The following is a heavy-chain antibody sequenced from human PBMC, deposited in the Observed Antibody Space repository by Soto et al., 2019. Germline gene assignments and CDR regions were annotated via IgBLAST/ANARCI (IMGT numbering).Heavy chain of an antibody. J-gene: IGHJ4*02. Sequence: GASVKVSCKASGYTFTSYAMHWVRQAPGQRLEWMGWINAGNGNTKYYADSVKGRFTISRDNSKNTLYLQMNSLRAEDTAVYYCARDPGDSSSWHVGDYWGQGTLVTVSS. CDR3: ARDPGDSSSWHVGDY. V-gene: IGHV1-3*01. CDR1: GYTFTSYA. CDR2: INAGNGNT. D-gene: IGHD6-13*01.